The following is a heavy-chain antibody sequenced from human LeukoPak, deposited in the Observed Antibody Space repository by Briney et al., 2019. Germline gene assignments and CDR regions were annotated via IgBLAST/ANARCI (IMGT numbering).Heavy chain of an antibody. J-gene: IGHJ4*02. D-gene: IGHD5-18*01. CDR1: GFTFSSYA. CDR2: ISYDGSNK. V-gene: IGHV3-30*04. CDR3: AGGGKWIQLWLYVDY. Sequence: GGSLRLSCAASGFTFSSYAMHWVRQAPGKGLEWVAVISYDGSNKYYADSVKGRFTISRDNSKNTLYLQMNSLRAEDTAVYYCAGGGKWIQLWLYVDYWGQGTLVTVSS.